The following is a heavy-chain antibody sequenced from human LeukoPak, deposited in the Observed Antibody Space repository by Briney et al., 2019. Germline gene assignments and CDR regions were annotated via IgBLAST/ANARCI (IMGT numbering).Heavy chain of an antibody. Sequence: SETLSLTCAVYGGSFSGYYWSWIRQPPGKGLEWIGEINHSGSTNYNPSLKCRVTISVDTSKNQFSLKLSSVTAADTAVYYCARTRYYYNSRSYGAPYYFDYWGQGTLVTVSS. CDR2: INHSGST. J-gene: IGHJ4*02. CDR1: GGSFSGYY. D-gene: IGHD3-10*01. V-gene: IGHV4-34*01. CDR3: ARTRYYYNSRSYGAPYYFDY.